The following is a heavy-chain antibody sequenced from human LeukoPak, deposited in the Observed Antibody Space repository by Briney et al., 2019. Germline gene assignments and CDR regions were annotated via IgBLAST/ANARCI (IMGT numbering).Heavy chain of an antibody. Sequence: GGSLRLSCAAPGFMFHDYAIHWVRQAPGKGLEWVSLISGGGGSTFYADSVKGRFTISRDNSKNSLYLQMNSLRSDDTALYYCARESESSGWYDYWGQGTLVTVSS. J-gene: IGHJ4*02. CDR3: ARESESSGWYDY. CDR2: ISGGGGST. CDR1: GFMFHDYA. V-gene: IGHV3-43*02. D-gene: IGHD6-19*01.